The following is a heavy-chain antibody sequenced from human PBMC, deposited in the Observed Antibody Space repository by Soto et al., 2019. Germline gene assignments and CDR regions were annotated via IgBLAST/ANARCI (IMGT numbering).Heavy chain of an antibody. V-gene: IGHV4-39*01. J-gene: IGHJ2*01. Sequence: PSETLSLTCTVSGGSISSSSYYWGWIRQPPGKGLEWIGSIYYSGSTYYNPSLKSRVTISVDTSKNQFSLKLSSVTAADTAVYYCARIPTVQYDSSCYFTVTPAWSFDLWGRGPRVTVS. D-gene: IGHD3-22*01. CDR1: GGSISSSSYY. CDR2: IYYSGST. CDR3: ARIPTVQYDSSCYFTVTPAWSFDL.